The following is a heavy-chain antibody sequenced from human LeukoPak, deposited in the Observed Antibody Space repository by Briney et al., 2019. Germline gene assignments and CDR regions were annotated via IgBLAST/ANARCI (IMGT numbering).Heavy chain of an antibody. J-gene: IGHJ4*02. V-gene: IGHV1-2*02. CDR3: ARGVPRRVVPAAIGVFGY. Sequence: ASVKVSCKASGYTFTGYYMHWVRQAPGQGLEWMGWINPNSGGTNYAQKFQGRVTMTRDTSISTAYMELSRLGSDDTAVYYCARGVPRRVVPAAIGVFGYWGQGTLVTVSS. D-gene: IGHD2-2*01. CDR2: INPNSGGT. CDR1: GYTFTGYY.